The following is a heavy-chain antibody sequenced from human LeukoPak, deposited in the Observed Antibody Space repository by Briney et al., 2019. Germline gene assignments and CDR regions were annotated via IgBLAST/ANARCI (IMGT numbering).Heavy chain of an antibody. Sequence: GGSLRLSCTASGFTFGDYAMSWFRQAPGKGLEWGGFIRSKAYGGTTEYAASVKGRFTISRDDSKSIAYLQMNSLKTEDTAVYYCSRLVVGASAFDIWGQGTMVTVSS. V-gene: IGHV3-49*03. J-gene: IGHJ3*02. CDR2: IRSKAYGGTT. CDR1: GFTFGDYA. D-gene: IGHD1-26*01. CDR3: SRLVVGASAFDI.